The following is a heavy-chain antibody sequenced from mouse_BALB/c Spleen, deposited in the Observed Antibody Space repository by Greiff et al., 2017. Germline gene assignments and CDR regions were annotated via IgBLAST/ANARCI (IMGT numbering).Heavy chain of an antibody. J-gene: IGHJ4*01. V-gene: IGHV14-3*02. CDR1: GFNIKDTY. CDR3: ARFYYGNYVGAMDY. CDR2: IDPANGNT. D-gene: IGHD2-1*01. Sequence: VHVKQSGAELVKPGASVKLSCTASGFNIKDTYMHWVKQRPEQGLEWIGRIDPANGNTKYDPKFQGKATITADTSSNTAYLQLSSLTSEDTAIYYCARFYYGNYVGAMDYWGQGTSVTVSS.